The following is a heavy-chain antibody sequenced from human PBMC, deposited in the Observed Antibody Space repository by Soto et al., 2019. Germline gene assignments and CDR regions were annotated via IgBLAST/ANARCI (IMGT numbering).Heavy chain of an antibody. J-gene: IGHJ6*02. CDR2: IYYSGST. V-gene: IGHV4-30-4*01. CDR1: GGSIRAGDYY. Sequence: SETLSLTCTVSGGSIRAGDYYWSWIRHPPEKGLEWIGYIYYSGSTYYNPSLKSRVIISVDTSKNQFSLNLSSLTAADTAVYYCARASSNWRNPYYGIDVWGQGTTVTVSS. D-gene: IGHD1-20*01. CDR3: ARASSNWRNPYYGIDV.